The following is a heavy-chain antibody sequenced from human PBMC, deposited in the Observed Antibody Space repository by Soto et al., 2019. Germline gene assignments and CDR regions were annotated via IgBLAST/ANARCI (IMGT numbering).Heavy chain of an antibody. CDR1: GFTFSHFE. CDR2: ITSSGGTT. V-gene: IGHV3-48*03. CDR3: AEGHVFVAPQNGRSFDS. D-gene: IGHD2-21*01. J-gene: IGHJ4*02. Sequence: WGSLRLSCAASGFTFSHFEMSWVRQSQLKWLEWISYITSSGGTTYYADSVKGRFTISRDNTKNSLYLQMNSLRAEDTAVYYCAEGHVFVAPQNGRSFDSWGQGSLVTVSS.